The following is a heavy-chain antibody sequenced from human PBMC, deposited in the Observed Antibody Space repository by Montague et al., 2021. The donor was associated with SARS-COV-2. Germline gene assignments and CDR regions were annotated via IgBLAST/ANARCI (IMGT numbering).Heavy chain of an antibody. J-gene: IGHJ4*02. CDR2: IYYSGST. CDR3: ARVFARWQQFDTYFDY. CDR1: GGSISSYY. V-gene: IGHV4-59*01. Sequence: SETLSLTCTVSGGSISSYYWSWIRQPPGKGLEWIGYIYYSGSTNXNPSLKSRVTISVDTSKNQFSLKLSSVTAADTAVYFCARVFARWQQFDTYFDYWGQGTLVTVSS. D-gene: IGHD5-24*01.